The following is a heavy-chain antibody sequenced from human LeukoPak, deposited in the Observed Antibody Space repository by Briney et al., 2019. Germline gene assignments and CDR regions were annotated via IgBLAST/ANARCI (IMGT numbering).Heavy chain of an antibody. CDR2: IVVGSGNT. Sequence: GASVKVSCKASGFTFTSSAMQWVRQARGQRLEWIGWIVVGSGNTNYAQKFQERVTITTDTSTSTAYMELRSLISDDAAVYYCARGDDYGDYWGLYWGQGTLVTVSS. D-gene: IGHD4-17*01. CDR3: ARGDDYGDYWGLY. CDR1: GFTFTSSA. V-gene: IGHV1-58*02. J-gene: IGHJ4*02.